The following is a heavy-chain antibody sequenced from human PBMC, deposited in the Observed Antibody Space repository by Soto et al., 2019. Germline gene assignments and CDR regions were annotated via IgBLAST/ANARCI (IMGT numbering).Heavy chain of an antibody. CDR2: IWYDGSNK. CDR1: GFTFSSYG. Sequence: QVQLVESGGGVVQPGRSLRLSCAASGFTFSSYGMHWVRQAPGKGLEWVAVIWYDGSNKYYADSVKGRFTISRDNSKHRLYLHMNSLRAEDTAVYYCARDRGYYARGAFGIWGQGTMVTVSS. J-gene: IGHJ3*02. CDR3: ARDRGYYARGAFGI. D-gene: IGHD3-22*01. V-gene: IGHV3-33*01.